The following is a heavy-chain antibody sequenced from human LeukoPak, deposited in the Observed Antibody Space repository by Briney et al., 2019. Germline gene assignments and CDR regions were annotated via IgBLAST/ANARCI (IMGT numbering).Heavy chain of an antibody. CDR1: GFTFSSYW. CDR3: ARVGASGYYSYYYYYMDV. Sequence: GGSLRLSCAASGFTFSSYWMSWVRQAPGKGLEWVANIKQDGSEKYYVDSVKGRFTISRDNAKNSLYLQMNSLRAEDTAVYYCARVGASGYYSYYYYYMDVWGKGTTVTVSS. D-gene: IGHD3-22*01. CDR2: IKQDGSEK. J-gene: IGHJ6*03. V-gene: IGHV3-7*01.